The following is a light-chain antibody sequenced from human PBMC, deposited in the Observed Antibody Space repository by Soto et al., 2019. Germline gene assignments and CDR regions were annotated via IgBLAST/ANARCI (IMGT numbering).Light chain of an antibody. CDR3: SSYSSTSTPWV. Sequence: QSVLTQPASVSGSPGQSITISCTGTRSDVGTYNFVSWYQQHPGKAPKLMIYEVSSRPSGVSNRFSGSKSGNTASLTISGLQAEDEADYYCSSYSSTSTPWVFGGGTKLTVL. CDR2: EVS. V-gene: IGLV2-14*01. J-gene: IGLJ3*02. CDR1: RSDVGTYNF.